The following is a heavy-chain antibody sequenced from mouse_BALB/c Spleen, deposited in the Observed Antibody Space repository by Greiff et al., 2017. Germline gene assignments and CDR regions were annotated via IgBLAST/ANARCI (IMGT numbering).Heavy chain of an antibody. Sequence: QVQLQQPGAELVRPGVSVKISCKGSGYTFTDYAMHWVKQSHAKSLEWIGVISTYYGDASYNQKFKGKATLTADKSSSTAYMELRSLTSEDSAVYYCTRRPFITTDYAMDYWGQGTSVTVSS. CDR1: GYTFTDYA. V-gene: IGHV1-67*01. J-gene: IGHJ4*01. D-gene: IGHD1-1*01. CDR3: TRRPFITTDYAMDY. CDR2: ISTYYGDA.